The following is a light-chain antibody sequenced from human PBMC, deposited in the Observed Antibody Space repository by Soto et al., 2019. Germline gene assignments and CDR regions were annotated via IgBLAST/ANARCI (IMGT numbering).Light chain of an antibody. J-gene: IGKJ5*01. CDR2: DAS. CDR3: QQRSTVPPIT. Sequence: FAPSAAPLALAPRGRATLFFTASQSVSSSLAWFQQKPGQAPRLLIYDASNRATGIPARFSGSGSGTDFTLTISSLEPEDSAVYYRQQRSTVPPITFGQGTRLEI. CDR1: QSVSSS. V-gene: IGKV3-11*01.